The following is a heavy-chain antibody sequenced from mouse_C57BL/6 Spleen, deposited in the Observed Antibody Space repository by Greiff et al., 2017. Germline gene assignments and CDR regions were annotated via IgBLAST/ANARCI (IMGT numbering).Heavy chain of an antibody. CDR3: AREGGDGYYGYFDY. CDR1: GYSFTSYY. D-gene: IGHD2-3*01. Sequence: QVQLQQSGPELVKPGASVKISCKASGYSFTSYYIHWVKQRPGQGLEWIGWIYPGSGNTKYNEKFKGKATLTADTSSSTAYMQLSSLTSEDSAVYYCAREGGDGYYGYFDYGGQGTTLTVAS. J-gene: IGHJ2*01. V-gene: IGHV1-66*01. CDR2: IYPGSGNT.